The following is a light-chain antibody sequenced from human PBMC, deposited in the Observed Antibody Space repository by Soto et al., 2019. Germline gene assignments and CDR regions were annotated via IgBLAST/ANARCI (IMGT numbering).Light chain of an antibody. CDR3: QQYNNWPRT. CDR1: QSISSY. CDR2: GAS. V-gene: IGKV3D-15*01. J-gene: IGKJ1*01. Sequence: EVVSTQSPGTLSLSPGERATLSCRASQSISSYLAWYQKKPGQAPRLLIYGASSRASGIPDRFSGSGSGTEFTLTISSLQSEDFAVYYCQQYNNWPRTFGQGTKVDIK.